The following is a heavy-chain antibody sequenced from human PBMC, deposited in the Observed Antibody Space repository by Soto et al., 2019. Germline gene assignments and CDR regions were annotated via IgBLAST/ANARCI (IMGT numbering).Heavy chain of an antibody. V-gene: IGHV4-4*07. CDR3: ARDRAAAGPSNWFDP. D-gene: IGHD6-13*01. Sequence: QVQLQESGPRLVKPSETLSLFCTVSGASISNYHWSWIRQSAGKGLEWIGRIAPSGTTYYNPSLTGRVTMSVDTSKTQFSLSMRSVTAADTAAYYCARDRAAAGPSNWFDPWGQGTLVTFSS. CDR1: GASISNYH. CDR2: IAPSGTT. J-gene: IGHJ5*02.